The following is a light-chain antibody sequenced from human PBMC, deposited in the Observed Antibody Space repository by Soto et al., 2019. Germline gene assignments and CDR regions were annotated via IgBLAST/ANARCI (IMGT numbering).Light chain of an antibody. V-gene: IGLV2-14*01. Sequence: ALTQPASLSGSPGQSITISCTGTSSDIGTYKYVSWYQQHPGNAPKLMIYEVSHRPSGVSSRFSGSKSGNTASLTISGLQAEDEGDYYCGSYTSISTYVFGTGTKLTVL. CDR3: GSYTSISTYV. CDR2: EVS. J-gene: IGLJ1*01. CDR1: SSDIGTYKY.